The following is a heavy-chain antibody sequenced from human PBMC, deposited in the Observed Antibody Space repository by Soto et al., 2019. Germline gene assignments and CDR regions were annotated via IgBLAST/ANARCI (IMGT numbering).Heavy chain of an antibody. CDR2: INTHNGNT. CDR1: GYTLTSYG. D-gene: IGHD3-10*01. J-gene: IGHJ4*02. Sequence: ASVKVSCKASGYTLTSYGISWVRQAPGQGLEWMGRINTHNGNTNYAQMLQGRVTMTTDTSTSTAYLELRSLTSDDTAMYYCARRMGSGFVDYWGQGTLVTVSS. V-gene: IGHV1-18*01. CDR3: ARRMGSGFVDY.